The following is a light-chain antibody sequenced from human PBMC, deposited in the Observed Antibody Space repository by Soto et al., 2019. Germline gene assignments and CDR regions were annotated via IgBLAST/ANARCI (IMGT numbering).Light chain of an antibody. CDR3: MQAVQIPGT. J-gene: IGKJ1*01. CDR1: QSLLHSNGYTY. CDR2: LGS. V-gene: IGKV2-28*01. Sequence: DIVMTQSPLSLPVTPGEPASISCRSSQSLLHSNGYTYLDWYLQKPGQSPQLLIYLGSNRASGVPDRFSGSGSGTDFPLKISGVDAEDVGVYYCMQAVQIPGTFGQGTKVDIK.